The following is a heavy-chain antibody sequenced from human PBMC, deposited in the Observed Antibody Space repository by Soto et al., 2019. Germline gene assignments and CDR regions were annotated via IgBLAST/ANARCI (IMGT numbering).Heavy chain of an antibody. CDR1: GFTFTSSA. CDR2: IVVGSGTT. D-gene: IGHD2-21*01. J-gene: IGHJ6*02. Sequence: SVKVSCKASGFTFTSSAVQWVRQARGQRLEWIGWIVVGSGTTNYAQKFQERVTITTDKSTSTAYMELSSLRSEDTAVYYCARSYSPRGYYYGMDVWGQGTTVTVSS. V-gene: IGHV1-58*01. CDR3: ARSYSPRGYYYGMDV.